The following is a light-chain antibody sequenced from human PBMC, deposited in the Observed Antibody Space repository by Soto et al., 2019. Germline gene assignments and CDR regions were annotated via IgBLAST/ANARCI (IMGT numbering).Light chain of an antibody. J-gene: IGLJ2*01. CDR3: QSYDSSLSGHVV. V-gene: IGLV1-40*01. CDR2: GNS. CDR1: GSNIGAGYD. Sequence: QAVVTQPPSVSGAPGRRVTFSSTGGGSNIGAGYDVHWYQQLPGTAPKLLIYGNSNRPSGVPDRFSGSKSGTSASLAITGLQAEDEADYYCQSYDSSLSGHVVFGGGTKLTVL.